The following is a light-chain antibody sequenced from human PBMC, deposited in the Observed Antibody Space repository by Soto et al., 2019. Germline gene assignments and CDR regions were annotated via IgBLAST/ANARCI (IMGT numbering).Light chain of an antibody. CDR3: QQYDRSIT. J-gene: IGKJ5*01. Sequence: EIVFTQSPGTLSLSPGERATLSCRASESVKNNYLAWFQKKPGQAPRLLIYGASSRATGIPDRFSGSGSGTDFTLTVSXLEPEDFAVYYCQQYDRSITFGQGTRLEIK. V-gene: IGKV3-20*01. CDR2: GAS. CDR1: ESVKNNY.